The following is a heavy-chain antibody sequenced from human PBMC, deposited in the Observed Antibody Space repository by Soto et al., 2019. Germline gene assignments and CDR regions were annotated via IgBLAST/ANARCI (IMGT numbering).Heavy chain of an antibody. J-gene: IGHJ6*03. CDR2: INPNSGRT. V-gene: IGHV1-2*04. CDR3: ARESGGTTATLDYYYFYMDV. Sequence: QVQLVQSGAEVKKPGASVKVSCKASGHAFSQYYIHWMRQAPGQGLEWMGWINPNSGRTKFAQNFQGWVTMTRDTSIKTVYMELSGLRSDATAVYHCARESGGTTATLDYYYFYMDVWGKGTTVTVSS. CDR1: GHAFSQYY. D-gene: IGHD4-17*01.